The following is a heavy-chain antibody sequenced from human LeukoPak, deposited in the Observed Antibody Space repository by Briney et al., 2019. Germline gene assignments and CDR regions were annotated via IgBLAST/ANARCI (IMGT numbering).Heavy chain of an antibody. V-gene: IGHV3-7*01. J-gene: IGHJ4*02. Sequence: GGSLRLSCAASGFTFSSYWMTWVRQAPGKGLEWVAHIKEDGGEKHYVDPVKGRFTISRDNAKNSLYLQMNSLRAEDTAMYYCVRDRGYCSGGTCYALWDYWGQGTLVTVSS. CDR1: GFTFSSYW. D-gene: IGHD2-15*01. CDR3: VRDRGYCSGGTCYALWDY. CDR2: IKEDGGEK.